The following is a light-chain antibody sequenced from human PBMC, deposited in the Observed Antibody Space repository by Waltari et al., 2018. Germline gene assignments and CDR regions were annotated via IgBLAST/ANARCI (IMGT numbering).Light chain of an antibody. CDR2: GAY. J-gene: IGKJ4*01. Sequence: ETVLTQSPGTLSLSPGESATLSCRASQSVLHNYLAWYQQKPGQPPRLLIYGAYNRATGVPDRFSGSGSGTDFTLTISRLEPEDFAVYYCQQYASPPPLTFGGGAKVEIK. CDR1: QSVLHNY. CDR3: QQYASPPPLT. V-gene: IGKV3-20*01.